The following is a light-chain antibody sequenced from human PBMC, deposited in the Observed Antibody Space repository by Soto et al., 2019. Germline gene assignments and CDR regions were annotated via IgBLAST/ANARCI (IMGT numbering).Light chain of an antibody. CDR1: QGISSW. Sequence: DIQMTPSPSSVSASVGDRVTITCRASQGISSWLAWYQQKPGKAPRLLIYAASSLQSGVPSRFDGYGSGTDFTLTISSLQPEAFATYYYQQTNSFPRTFGQGNKLEIK. V-gene: IGKV1D-12*01. CDR3: QQTNSFPRT. CDR2: AAS. J-gene: IGKJ2*01.